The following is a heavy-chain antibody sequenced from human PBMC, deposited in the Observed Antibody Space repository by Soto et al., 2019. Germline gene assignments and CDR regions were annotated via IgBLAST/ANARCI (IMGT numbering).Heavy chain of an antibody. CDR3: AKDLEKWLVQLGGLDT. CDR1: GFTLSSYF. V-gene: IGHV3-23*01. Sequence: DVQLLESGGGMVQPGGSLRLSCVASGFTLSSYFLTWVRQAPGTGLEWVSAISNSGGSTYYADSVKGRFTISRDNSHNPLYLQMNNLRAEDTARYYCAKDLEKWLVQLGGLDTWGQGAQVTVSS. J-gene: IGHJ5*02. D-gene: IGHD6-19*01. CDR2: ISNSGGST.